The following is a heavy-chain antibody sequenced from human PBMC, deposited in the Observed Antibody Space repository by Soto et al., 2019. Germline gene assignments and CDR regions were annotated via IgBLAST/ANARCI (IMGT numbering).Heavy chain of an antibody. J-gene: IGHJ4*02. CDR2: ILVDGRT. Sequence: GGSLRLSCAASGFICSSYDMSWVRQAPGKGLEWVSTILVDGRTFYVDSVKGRFTISRDSSQNTVYLQMNSLRAEDTAVYFCARYSGKYQGPIDYWGQGTLVTVSS. CDR1: GFICSSYD. V-gene: IGHV3-23*01. CDR3: ARYSGKYQGPIDY. D-gene: IGHD1-26*01.